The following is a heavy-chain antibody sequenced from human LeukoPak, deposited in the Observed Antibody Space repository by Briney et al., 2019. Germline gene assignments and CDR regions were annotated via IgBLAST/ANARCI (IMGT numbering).Heavy chain of an antibody. Sequence: GGSLRLSCAASAFTFSSYAMTWVRQAPGKGLDWVSTIGGSGDSTSYADSVKGRFTLSRDSSKNTLFLQMNSLRAEDTAVYYCAKAGGAYSSSWYLYFDYWGQGTLVTVSS. CDR1: AFTFSSYA. CDR2: IGGSGDST. J-gene: IGHJ4*02. D-gene: IGHD6-13*01. CDR3: AKAGGAYSSSWYLYFDY. V-gene: IGHV3-23*01.